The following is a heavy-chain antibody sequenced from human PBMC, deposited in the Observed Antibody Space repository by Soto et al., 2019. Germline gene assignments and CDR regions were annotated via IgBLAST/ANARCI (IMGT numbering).Heavy chain of an antibody. D-gene: IGHD6-19*01. J-gene: IGHJ4*02. CDR1: GYTFTGYY. V-gene: IGHV1-2*04. Sequence: ASVKVSCKASGYTFTGYYMHWVRQAPGQGLEWMGWINPNSGGTNYAQKFQGWVTMTRDTSISTAYMELSRLRSDDTAVYYCARDQQLYSSGWYREYYFDYWGQGTLVTVSS. CDR3: ARDQQLYSSGWYREYYFDY. CDR2: INPNSGGT.